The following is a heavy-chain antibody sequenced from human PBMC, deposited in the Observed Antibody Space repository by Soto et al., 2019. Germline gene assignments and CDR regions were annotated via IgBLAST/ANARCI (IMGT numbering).Heavy chain of an antibody. D-gene: IGHD2-15*01. V-gene: IGHV4-39*01. CDR3: ARQVVVAATWFDP. CDR2: IYYSGST. Sequence: SETLSLTCTVSGGSISSSSYYWGWIRQPPGKGLEWIGSIYYSGSTYYNPSLKSRVTISVDTSKNQFSLKLSSVTAADTAVYYCARQVVVAATWFDPWGQGTLVT. J-gene: IGHJ5*02. CDR1: GGSISSSSYY.